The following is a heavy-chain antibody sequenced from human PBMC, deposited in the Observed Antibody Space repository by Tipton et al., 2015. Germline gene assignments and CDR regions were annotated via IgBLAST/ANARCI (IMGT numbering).Heavy chain of an antibody. CDR3: ARDGHCSGGSCYEPSYYYYGMDV. D-gene: IGHD2-15*01. Sequence: SLRLSCAASGFTFSSYSMNWVRQAPGKGLEWVSSISSSSSYICYADSVKGRFTISRDNAKNSLYLQMNSLRAEDTAVYYCARDGHCSGGSCYEPSYYYYGMDVWGQGTTVTVSS. CDR1: GFTFSSYS. V-gene: IGHV3-21*01. J-gene: IGHJ6*02. CDR2: ISSSSSYI.